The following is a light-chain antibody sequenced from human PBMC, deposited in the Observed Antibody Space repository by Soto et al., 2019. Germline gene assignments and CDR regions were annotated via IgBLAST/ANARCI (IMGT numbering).Light chain of an antibody. V-gene: IGLV2-8*01. CDR2: EVS. J-gene: IGLJ1*01. Sequence: QSVLTQPPSASGSPGQSVTISCTGTSSDVGGYNYVSWYQQHPGKAPKLMIYEVSTRPSGVPDRFSCSKSGNTASLTVSGLQAEDEADYYCSPYAGSNNVFGTGTKVTV. CDR3: SPYAGSNNV. CDR1: SSDVGGYNY.